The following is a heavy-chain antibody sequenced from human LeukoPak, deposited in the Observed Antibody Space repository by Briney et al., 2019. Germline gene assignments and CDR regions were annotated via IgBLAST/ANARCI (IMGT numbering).Heavy chain of an antibody. CDR3: AKDLGWGYYYYYYMDV. V-gene: IGHV3-23*01. CDR1: GFTFSSYA. J-gene: IGHJ6*03. D-gene: IGHD6-19*01. CDR2: ISGSDGST. Sequence: GGSLRLSCAASGFTFSSYAMSWVRQAPGKGLEWVSAISGSDGSTYYADSVKGRFTISRDNSKNTLYLQMNSLRAEDTAVYYCAKDLGWGYYYYYYMDVWGKGTTVTVSS.